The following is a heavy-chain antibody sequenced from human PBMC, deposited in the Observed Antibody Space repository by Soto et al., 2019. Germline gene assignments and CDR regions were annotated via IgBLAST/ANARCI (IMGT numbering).Heavy chain of an antibody. CDR3: ARWLGYGPHFDY. J-gene: IGHJ4*02. Sequence: SETLSLTCTVSGGSISSGDYYWSWIRQPPGKGLEWIGYIYYSGSTYYNPSLKSRVTISVDTSKNQFSLKLSSVTAADTAVYYCARWLGYGPHFDYWGQGTLVTVSS. D-gene: IGHD5-12*01. CDR2: IYYSGST. V-gene: IGHV4-30-4*01. CDR1: GGSISSGDYY.